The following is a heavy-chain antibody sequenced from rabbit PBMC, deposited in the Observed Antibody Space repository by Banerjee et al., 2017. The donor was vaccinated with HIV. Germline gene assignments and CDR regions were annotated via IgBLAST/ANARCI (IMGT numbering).Heavy chain of an antibody. CDR3: VSSGVAGYDYTTTGYFKL. CDR2: IGAAST. V-gene: IGHV1S45*01. Sequence: QEQLEESGGDLVKPEGSLTLTCTASGFSFSSNYWLCWVRQAPGKGLEWIACIGAASTYYATWVDGRFTISSHNAQNTLYLQLNSLTVADTATYFCVSSGVAGYDYTTTGYFKLRGRAPSSPS. J-gene: IGHJ4*01. D-gene: IGHD6-1*01. CDR1: GFSFSSNYW.